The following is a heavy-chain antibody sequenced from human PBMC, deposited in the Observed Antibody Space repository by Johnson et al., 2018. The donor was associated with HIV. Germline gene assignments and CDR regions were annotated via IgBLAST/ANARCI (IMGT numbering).Heavy chain of an antibody. CDR3: ARDNWNEDI. D-gene: IGHD1-20*01. CDR2: ISYDGSNK. V-gene: IGHV3-30*04. J-gene: IGHJ3*02. Sequence: QVQLVESGGGVVQPGGSLRLSCAASGFTLSDSALHWVRQAPGKGLEWVAVISYDGSNKYYADSVKGRFTISRDNSKNTLYLQMNSLRAEDTAVYYCARDNWNEDIWGQGTMVTVSS. CDR1: GFTLSDSA.